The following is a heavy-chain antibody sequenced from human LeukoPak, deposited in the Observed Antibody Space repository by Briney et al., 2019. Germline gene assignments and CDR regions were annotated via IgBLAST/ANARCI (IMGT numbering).Heavy chain of an antibody. D-gene: IGHD3-10*01. V-gene: IGHV1-2*02. Sequence: GASVKVSCKASGYTFTGYYMHWVRQAPGQGLEWMGWINPNSGGTNYAQKFQGRVTITRDTSASTAYMELSSLRSEDTAVYYCARGVLVVRGVIITLFDPWGQGTLVTVSS. CDR3: ARGVLVVRGVIITLFDP. CDR2: INPNSGGT. CDR1: GYTFTGYY. J-gene: IGHJ5*02.